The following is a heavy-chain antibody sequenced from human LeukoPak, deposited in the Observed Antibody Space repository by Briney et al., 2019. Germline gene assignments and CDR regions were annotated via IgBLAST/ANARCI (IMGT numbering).Heavy chain of an antibody. CDR1: GFTFSSYS. D-gene: IGHD3-3*01. J-gene: IGHJ5*02. CDR3: ARDPYDSWSGYPIDNWFDP. V-gene: IGHV3-21*01. Sequence: GGSLRLSCAASGFTFSSYSMNWVRQAPGKGLEWVSSISSSSSYIYYADSVKGRFTISRDNAKNSLYLQMNSLRAEDTAVYYCARDPYDSWSGYPIDNWFDPWGQGTLVTVSS. CDR2: ISSSSSYI.